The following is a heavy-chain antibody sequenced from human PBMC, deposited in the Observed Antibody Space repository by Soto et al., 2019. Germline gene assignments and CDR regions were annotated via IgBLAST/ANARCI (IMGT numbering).Heavy chain of an antibody. CDR3: ARGGHIAVVTASFDY. Sequence: ASVKVSCKPSGYTLNTYYLHWVRQAPGQGLEWMGIIHPSGGGSTYAQKFLGRVTMTRDTSTSTVFMELSSLRSANTAVYYCARGGHIAVVTASFDYWGQGTLVPSPQ. D-gene: IGHD2-21*02. CDR1: GYTLNTYY. J-gene: IGHJ4*02. V-gene: IGHV1-46*02. CDR2: IHPSGGGS.